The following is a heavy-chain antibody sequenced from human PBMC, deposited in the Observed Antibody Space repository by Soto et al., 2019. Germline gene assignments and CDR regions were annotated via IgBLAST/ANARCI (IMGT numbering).Heavy chain of an antibody. Sequence: GASVKVSCKASGYTFTSYGISRVRQAPGQGLEWMGWISAYNGNTDYAQKLQGRVTMTTDTSTSTAYMELRSLRSDDTAVYYCARDWGIAAAGRPTDYWGQGTLVTVSS. J-gene: IGHJ4*02. CDR2: ISAYNGNT. CDR1: GYTFTSYG. V-gene: IGHV1-18*04. CDR3: ARDWGIAAAGRPTDY. D-gene: IGHD6-13*01.